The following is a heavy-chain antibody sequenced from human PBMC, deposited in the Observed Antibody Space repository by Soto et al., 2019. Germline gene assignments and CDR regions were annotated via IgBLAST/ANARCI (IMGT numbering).Heavy chain of an antibody. CDR3: ATYDFWSGYRELDY. Sequence: GGSLRLSCAASGFTFSSYAMSWVRQAPGKGLEWVSAISGSGGSTYYADSVKGRFTISRDNSKNTLYLQMNSLRAEDTAVYYCATYDFWSGYRELDYWGQGTLVTVS. J-gene: IGHJ4*02. CDR1: GFTFSSYA. V-gene: IGHV3-23*01. CDR2: ISGSGGST. D-gene: IGHD3-3*01.